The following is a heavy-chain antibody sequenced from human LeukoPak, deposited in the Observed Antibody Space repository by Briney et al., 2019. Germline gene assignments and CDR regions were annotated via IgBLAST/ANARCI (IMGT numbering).Heavy chain of an antibody. V-gene: IGHV1-69*01. CDR2: IIPIFGTA. Sequence: SVKVSSKAYAGTFSSNAISWVRQPPGQGLEWMGGIIPIFGTANYAQKFQGRVTITADESTSTAYMELSSLRSEDTAVYYCARAGSGYSSGSFDYWGQGTLVTVSS. J-gene: IGHJ4*02. CDR1: AGTFSSNA. CDR3: ARAGSGYSSGSFDY. D-gene: IGHD6-25*01.